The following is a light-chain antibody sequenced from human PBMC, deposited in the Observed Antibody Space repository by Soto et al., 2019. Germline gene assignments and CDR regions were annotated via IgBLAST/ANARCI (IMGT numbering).Light chain of an antibody. CDR1: PSVGTF. Sequence: EIVFTQSPATLSLSPGERAPLSCRASPSVGTFFAWYQQKPGQAPRLLIYDASNRATGIPARFSGSGSGTDFTLTISSLEPEDFAVYYCQQCNNWPQWTFGQGTKVDIK. CDR2: DAS. CDR3: QQCNNWPQWT. J-gene: IGKJ1*01. V-gene: IGKV3-11*01.